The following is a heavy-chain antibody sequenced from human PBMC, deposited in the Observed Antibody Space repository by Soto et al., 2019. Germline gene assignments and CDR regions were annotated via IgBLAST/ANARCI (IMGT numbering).Heavy chain of an antibody. D-gene: IGHD3-16*01. CDR3: ATVGGWGNDY. J-gene: IGHJ4*02. V-gene: IGHV1-69*02. CDR1: GGTFSSYT. Sequence: QVQLVQSGAEVKKPGSSVKVSCKASGGTFSSYTISWERQAPGQGLEWMGRIIPILGIANYAQKFQGSVTITAEKSTSTAYMELSSLRSEDTDVYYYATVGGWGNDYWGQGTLVTVSS. CDR2: IIPILGIA.